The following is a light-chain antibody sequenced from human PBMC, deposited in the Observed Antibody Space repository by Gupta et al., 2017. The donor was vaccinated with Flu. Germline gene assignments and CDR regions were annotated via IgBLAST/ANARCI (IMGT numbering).Light chain of an antibody. V-gene: IGKV3-15*01. CDR3: QQCNYGPI. Sequence: QVPATLSVSPGDRVTLSCTASRGGSNLAWYQQKPGQAPRLLIYRTSTRVVGVPARFSGSGTGTEFTLTISILQSEDFAVYYCQQCNYGPIFGQGTKLEIK. CDR1: RGGSN. J-gene: IGKJ2*01. CDR2: RTS.